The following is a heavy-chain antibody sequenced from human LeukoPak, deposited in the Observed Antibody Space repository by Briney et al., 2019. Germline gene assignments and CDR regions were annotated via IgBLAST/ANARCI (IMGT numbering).Heavy chain of an antibody. V-gene: IGHV1-8*01. CDR1: GYTFTSYD. D-gene: IGHD3-9*01. Sequence: ASVKVSFKASGYTFTSYDINWVRQATGQGLEWMGWMNPNSGNTGYAQKFQGRVTMTRNTSISTAHMELSSLRSEDTAVYYCARAPRRYFDWLPRLVTHSRTLYYFDYWGQGTLVTVSS. CDR3: ARAPRRYFDWLPRLVTHSRTLYYFDY. J-gene: IGHJ4*02. CDR2: MNPNSGNT.